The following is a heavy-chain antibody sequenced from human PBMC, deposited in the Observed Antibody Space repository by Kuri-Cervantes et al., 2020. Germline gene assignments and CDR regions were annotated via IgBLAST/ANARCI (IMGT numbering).Heavy chain of an antibody. CDR2: IWYDGSNK. Sequence: GESLKISCAASGFTFSSYGMRWVRQAPGKGLEWVAVIWYDGSNKYYADSVKGRFTISRYNSKNTLYLQMNSLRAEDTAVYYCARDPSSGWQPLDYWGQGTLVTVSS. CDR1: GFTFSSYG. J-gene: IGHJ4*02. CDR3: ARDPSSGWQPLDY. D-gene: IGHD6-19*01. V-gene: IGHV3-33*01.